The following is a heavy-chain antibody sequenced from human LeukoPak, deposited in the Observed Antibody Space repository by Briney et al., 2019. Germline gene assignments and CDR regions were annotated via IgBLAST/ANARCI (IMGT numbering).Heavy chain of an antibody. CDR2: IWNHCKAE. CDR1: GFIFNNYG. CDR3: ARDGDTSSHYGHFDY. D-gene: IGHD3-22*01. V-gene: IGHV3-33*01. J-gene: IGHJ4*02. Sequence: GRSQRLSCAASGFIFNNYGMHWVRQAPGKGLEWVAGIWNHCKAEIYADTVRGPFTSSRHNSQNTLYLQMNSLRAEDTAVYFCARDGDTSSHYGHFDYWGQGTLVTVSS.